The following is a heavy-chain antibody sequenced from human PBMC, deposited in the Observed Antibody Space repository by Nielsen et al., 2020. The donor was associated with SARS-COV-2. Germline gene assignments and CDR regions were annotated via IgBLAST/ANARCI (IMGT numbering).Heavy chain of an antibody. D-gene: IGHD5-24*01. CDR2: MYSDGST. CDR3: AREGRDLPLDY. CDR1: GFIVSSNY. J-gene: IGHJ4*02. V-gene: IGHV3-53*05. Sequence: GGSLRLSCAASGFIVSSNYMSWVRQAPGKGLEWVAVMYSDGSTNYADSVKGRFTIPRDNSKNTLYLQMNSLRAEDTAVYYCAREGRDLPLDYWGQGVLVTVSS.